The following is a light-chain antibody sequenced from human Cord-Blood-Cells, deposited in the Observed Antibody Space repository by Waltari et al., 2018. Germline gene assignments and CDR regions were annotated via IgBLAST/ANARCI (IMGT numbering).Light chain of an antibody. Sequence: QSPLTHPVSMSGSPREPITISCTETSSDVGSYNIVSWYQQHPGKAPKLMIYEGSKRPSGVSNRFSGSKSGNTASLTISGLQAEDEADYYCCSYAGSSTFFGTGTKVTVL. CDR2: EGS. CDR1: SSDVGSYNI. V-gene: IGLV2-23*03. CDR3: CSYAGSSTF. J-gene: IGLJ1*01.